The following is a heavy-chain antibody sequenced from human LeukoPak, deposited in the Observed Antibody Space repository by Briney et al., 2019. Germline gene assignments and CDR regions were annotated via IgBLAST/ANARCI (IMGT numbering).Heavy chain of an antibody. CDR2: INHSGST. D-gene: IGHD2-15*01. J-gene: IGHJ4*02. V-gene: IGHV4-34*01. CDR3: ARERGPYCSGGSCHDY. Sequence: PSETLSLTCAVYGGSFSGYYWSWIRQPPGKGLEWIGEINHSGSTNYNPSLKSRVTISVDTSKNQFSLKLSSVTAADTAVYYCARERGPYCSGGSCHDYWGPGTLVTVSS. CDR1: GGSFSGYY.